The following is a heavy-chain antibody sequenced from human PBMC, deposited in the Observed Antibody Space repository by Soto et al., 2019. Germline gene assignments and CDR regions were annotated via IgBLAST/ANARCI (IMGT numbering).Heavy chain of an antibody. CDR3: AREDSIIIPAVSDF. CDR1: GFAFNNFG. J-gene: IGHJ4*02. CDR2: ISKSDYT. Sequence: GGSLRLSCTVSGFAFNNFGINWVRQAPGKGLEWVSTISKSDYTYYSDSVKGRFTLSRDNAKNSVSLQMNSLRVEDTAVYYCAREDSIIIPAVSDFWGQGTLVTVSS. V-gene: IGHV3-21*01. D-gene: IGHD3-22*01.